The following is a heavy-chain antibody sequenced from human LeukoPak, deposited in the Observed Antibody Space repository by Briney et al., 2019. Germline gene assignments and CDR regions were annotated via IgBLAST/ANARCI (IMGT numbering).Heavy chain of an antibody. V-gene: IGHV3-30*02. CDR1: GFTFSSYG. J-gene: IGHJ6*03. Sequence: GGSLRLSCAASGFTFSSYGMHWVRQAPGKGLEWVAFIRYDGSNKYYADSVKGRFTISRDNSKNTLYLQMNSLRAEDTAVYYCARDPGDWTLAYYYYYMDVWGKGTTVTVSS. CDR3: ARDPGDWTLAYYYYYMDV. CDR2: IRYDGSNK. D-gene: IGHD2-21*02.